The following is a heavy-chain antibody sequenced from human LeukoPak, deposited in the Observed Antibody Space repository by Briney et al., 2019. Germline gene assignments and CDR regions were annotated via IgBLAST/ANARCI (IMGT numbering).Heavy chain of an antibody. D-gene: IGHD3-10*01. CDR1: GGSISSFY. J-gene: IGHJ2*01. V-gene: IGHV4-59*01. Sequence: PSETLSLTCTVSGGSISSFYWSWIRQPPGKGLEWVGHIYYLGSTNYNPSLKSRVTISIDTSKNYFSLKLNSVIAADTAVYYCARDRPGSYWYFDLWGRGTLVTVSS. CDR3: ARDRPGSYWYFDL. CDR2: IYYLGST.